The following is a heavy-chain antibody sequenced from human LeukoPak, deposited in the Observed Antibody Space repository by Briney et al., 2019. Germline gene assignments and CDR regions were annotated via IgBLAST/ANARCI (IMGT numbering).Heavy chain of an antibody. V-gene: IGHV3-33*06. CDR2: IWYDGSNK. CDR1: GFTFSSYG. Sequence: GRSLRLSXAASGFTFSSYGMHWVRQAPGKGLEWVAVIWYDGSNKYYADSVKGRFTISRDNSKNTLYLQMNSLRAEDTAVYYCAKDWAPYDFWSGYYTTYYYYYMDVWGKGTTVTVSS. D-gene: IGHD3-3*01. CDR3: AKDWAPYDFWSGYYTTYYYYYMDV. J-gene: IGHJ6*03.